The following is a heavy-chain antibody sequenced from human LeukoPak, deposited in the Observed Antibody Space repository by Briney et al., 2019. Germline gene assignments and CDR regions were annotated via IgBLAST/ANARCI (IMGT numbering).Heavy chain of an antibody. J-gene: IGHJ6*03. D-gene: IGHD1-14*01. CDR3: ARVGSVTGDYYYMDV. CDR1: GYSFTSYW. CDR2: IYPGDSDT. Sequence: GESLKISCKGSGYSFTSYWIGWVRQMHGKGLEWMGIIYPGDSDTRYSPSFQGQVTISADKSTSTAYLQWSSLKASDTAMYYCARVGSVTGDYYYMDVWGKGTTVTVSS. V-gene: IGHV5-51*01.